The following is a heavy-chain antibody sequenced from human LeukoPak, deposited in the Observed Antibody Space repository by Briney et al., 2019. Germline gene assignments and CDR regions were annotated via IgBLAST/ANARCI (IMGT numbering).Heavy chain of an antibody. CDR1: GGTFSSYA. Sequence: LVKVSCKASGGTFSSYAISWVRQAPGQGLEWMGRIIPILGIANYAQKFQGRVTITADKSTSTAYMELSSLRSEDTAVYYCARDTGQQLVNWFDPWGQGTLVTVSS. D-gene: IGHD6-13*01. CDR3: ARDTGQQLVNWFDP. CDR2: IIPILGIA. V-gene: IGHV1-69*04. J-gene: IGHJ5*02.